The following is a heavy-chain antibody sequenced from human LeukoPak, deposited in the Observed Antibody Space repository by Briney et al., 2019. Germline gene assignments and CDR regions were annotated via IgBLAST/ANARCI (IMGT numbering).Heavy chain of an antibody. J-gene: IGHJ4*02. V-gene: IGHV3-21*01. CDR1: GFTFSSYS. Sequence: GRSLRLSCTASGFTFSSYSMNWVRQAPGKGLEWVSSITRSSSFLYYADSVKGRFTISRDNAKSSLYLQVSGLRAEDTAVYYCASEIPNLRYCSTTSCDYWGQGTLVTVSS. CDR3: ASEIPNLRYCSTTSCDY. D-gene: IGHD2-2*01. CDR2: ITRSSSFL.